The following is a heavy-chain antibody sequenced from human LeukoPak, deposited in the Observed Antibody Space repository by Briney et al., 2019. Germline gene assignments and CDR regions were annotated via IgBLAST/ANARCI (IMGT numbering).Heavy chain of an antibody. CDR1: GGSFSGYY. D-gene: IGHD3-3*01. CDR2: INHSGST. Sequence: PSETLSLTCAVYGGSFSGYYWSWIRQPPGKGLEWIGEINHSGSTNYNPSLKSRVTISVDTSKNQFSLKLSSVTAADTAVYYCASSARRITIFGVALDYWGQGTLVTVSS. J-gene: IGHJ4*02. V-gene: IGHV4-34*01. CDR3: ASSARRITIFGVALDY.